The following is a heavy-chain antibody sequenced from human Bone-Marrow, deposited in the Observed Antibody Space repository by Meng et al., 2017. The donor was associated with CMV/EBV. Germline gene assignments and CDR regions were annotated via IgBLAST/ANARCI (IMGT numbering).Heavy chain of an antibody. J-gene: IGHJ6*02. V-gene: IGHV3-48*04. CDR2: ISPRSSTV. CDR3: ARDVSPRSSAYFAIYYFYALDV. D-gene: IGHD2-21*01. Sequence: GESLKISCVASGFDFSSHSMDWVRQAPGRGLEWVSYISPRSSTVDYAKTVKGRFTIFRDNAKNSLYLQMNSLRAEDTAVYYCARDVSPRSSAYFAIYYFYALDVWGQGTTVTVFS. CDR1: GFDFSSHS.